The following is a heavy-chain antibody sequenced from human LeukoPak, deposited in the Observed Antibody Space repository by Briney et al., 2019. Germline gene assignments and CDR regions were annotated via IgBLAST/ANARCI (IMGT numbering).Heavy chain of an antibody. D-gene: IGHD6-6*01. CDR3: ARAGRDDISSGYFDY. V-gene: IGHV1-8*01. CDR2: MSPNNGNT. J-gene: IGHJ4*02. Sequence: ASVKVSCKASGYTFTSYDINWVRQAPGQGLEWMGWMSPNNGNTGYAQSFQGRVTMTRTTSTSTAYMELSSLGSADTAVYYCARAGRDDISSGYFDYWGQGTLVTVSS. CDR1: GYTFTSYD.